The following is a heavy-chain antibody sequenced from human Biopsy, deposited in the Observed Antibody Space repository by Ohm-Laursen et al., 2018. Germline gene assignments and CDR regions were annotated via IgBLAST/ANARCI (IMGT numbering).Heavy chain of an antibody. Sequence: SLRLSCAASGFTFGHYAMHWVRQAPGKGLEWISLVWYDGTNEDYADSVKGRFTISRDNSKNTLYLQINTLTLEDTAFYYCAGGLSSGWYGYFDVWGRGTLVTVSS. CDR2: VWYDGTNE. V-gene: IGHV3-33*01. D-gene: IGHD6-19*01. CDR3: AGGLSSGWYGYFDV. CDR1: GFTFGHYA. J-gene: IGHJ2*01.